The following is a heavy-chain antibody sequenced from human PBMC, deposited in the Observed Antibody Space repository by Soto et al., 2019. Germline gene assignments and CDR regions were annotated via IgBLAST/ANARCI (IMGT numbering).Heavy chain of an antibody. J-gene: IGHJ5*02. D-gene: IGHD7-27*01. CDR1: GYSFTSYY. CDR2: ISPSYGNT. V-gene: IGHV1-46*01. Sequence: ASVKVSCKASGYSFTSYYIHWVRQAPGQGLEWMGGISPSYGNTIYAQEFQGRVTMTRDTSTSTANMELSSLTSEDTAVYYCARGKPGTSLNCFDPWGQGTMVTVSS. CDR3: ARGKPGTSLNCFDP.